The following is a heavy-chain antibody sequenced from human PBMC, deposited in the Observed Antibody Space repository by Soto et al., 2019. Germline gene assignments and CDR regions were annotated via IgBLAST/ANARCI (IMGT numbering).Heavy chain of an antibody. CDR3: ARVKGSSIAGRTIDY. V-gene: IGHV4-34*01. CDR2: INHSGST. Sequence: SETLSLTCAVYGGSFSGYYWSWIRQPPGKGLEWIGEINHSGSTNYNPSLKSRVTISVDTSKNQFSLKLSSVTAADTAVYYCARVKGSSIAGRTIDYWGQGTLVTVS. J-gene: IGHJ4*02. CDR1: GGSFSGYY. D-gene: IGHD6-6*01.